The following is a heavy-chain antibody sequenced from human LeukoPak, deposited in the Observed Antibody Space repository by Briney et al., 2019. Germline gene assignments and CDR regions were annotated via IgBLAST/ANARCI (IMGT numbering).Heavy chain of an antibody. Sequence: SETLSLTCTVSGDSISSYYWNWIRQPPGKGLEWIGEINHSGITSYNPSLKSRVTMSVDTSKNQFSLKLSSVTAADTAVYYCARDVTTVTIWFDPWGQGTLVTVSS. CDR3: ARDVTTVTIWFDP. J-gene: IGHJ5*02. V-gene: IGHV4-34*01. CDR2: INHSGIT. D-gene: IGHD4-17*01. CDR1: GDSISSYY.